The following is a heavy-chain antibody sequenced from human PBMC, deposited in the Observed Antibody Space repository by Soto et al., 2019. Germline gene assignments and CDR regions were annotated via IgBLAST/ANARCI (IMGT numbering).Heavy chain of an antibody. J-gene: IGHJ5*02. CDR3: AKLDCSSTTCYTGGSWFDP. D-gene: IGHD2-2*02. CDR1: GFTFSSYA. Sequence: GGSLRLSCVASGFTFSSYAMSWVRQAPGKGLEWVSAISGGGGTAYYADSVKGRFTISRDNSKNTLYLQMTSLRAEDTAVYYCAKLDCSSTTCYTGGSWFDPWGQGTLVTVSA. CDR2: ISGGGGTA. V-gene: IGHV3-23*01.